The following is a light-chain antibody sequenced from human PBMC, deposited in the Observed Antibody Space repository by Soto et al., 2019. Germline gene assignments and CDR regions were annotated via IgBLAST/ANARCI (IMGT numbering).Light chain of an antibody. J-gene: IGLJ1*01. CDR3: PSYDSSPSGV. CDR1: SSNIGDGYD. V-gene: IGLV1-40*01. Sequence: QSVLTQPASVSGAPGQRVTISCTGSSSNIGDGYDVSWYQQYPGTAPKLLIYGNSNRPSGVHDRFSGSKAGTSAFLAITVLPAEDEADYYCPSYDSSPSGVFGSGTKLTVL. CDR2: GNS.